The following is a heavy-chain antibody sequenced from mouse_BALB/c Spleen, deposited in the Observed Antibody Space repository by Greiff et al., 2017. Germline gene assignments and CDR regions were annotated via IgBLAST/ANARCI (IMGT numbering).Heavy chain of an antibody. CDR2: ISSGGSYT. Sequence: EVKLMESGGGLVKPGGSLKLSCAASGFTFSSYAMSWVRQSPEKRLEWVAEISSGGSYTYYPDTVTGRFTISRDNAKNTLYLEMSSLRSEDTAMYYCARDTDSSMDYWGQGTSVTVSS. CDR1: GFTFSSYA. D-gene: IGHD1-1*01. CDR3: ARDTDSSMDY. V-gene: IGHV5-9-4*01. J-gene: IGHJ4*01.